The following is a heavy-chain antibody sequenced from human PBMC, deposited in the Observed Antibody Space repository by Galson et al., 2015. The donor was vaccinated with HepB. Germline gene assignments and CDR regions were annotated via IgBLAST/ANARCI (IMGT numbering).Heavy chain of an antibody. CDR3: ASARGGIFRGYSYYGMDV. V-gene: IGHV3-48*01. D-gene: IGHD2-15*01. CDR2: ISSSSSTI. J-gene: IGHJ6*02. CDR1: GFTFSSYS. Sequence: SLRLSCAASGFTFSSYSMNWVRQAPGKGLEWVSYISSSSSTIYYADSVKGRFTISRDNAKNTLYLQMNSLRAEDTAVYYCASARGGIFRGYSYYGMDVWGQGTTVTVSS.